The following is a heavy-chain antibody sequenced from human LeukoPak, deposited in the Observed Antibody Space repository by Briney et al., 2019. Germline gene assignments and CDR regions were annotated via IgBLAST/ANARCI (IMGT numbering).Heavy chain of an antibody. J-gene: IGHJ5*02. V-gene: IGHV1-8*01. CDR2: MNPNSGNT. Sequence: ASVKVSCKASGYTFTSYDINWVRQATGQGLEWMGWMNPNSGNTGYAQKFQGRVTMTRDTSISTAYMELSRLRSDDTAVYYCARDVSGAVGNWFDPWGQGTLVTVSS. CDR3: ARDVSGAVGNWFDP. D-gene: IGHD3-16*01. CDR1: GYTFTSYD.